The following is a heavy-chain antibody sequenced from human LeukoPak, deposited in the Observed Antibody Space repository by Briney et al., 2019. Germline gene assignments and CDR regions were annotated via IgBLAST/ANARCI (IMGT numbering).Heavy chain of an antibody. V-gene: IGHV3-33*01. Sequence: PGGSLRLSCAASGFTFSGYGMHWVRQAPGKGLEWVALIWYDGTNKYYADFVKGRFTISRDNSKNTLYLRMNSLRAEDTAVYYCARDLAGSGSYLVPFEFDHWGQGTLVTVSS. D-gene: IGHD1-26*01. CDR2: IWYDGTNK. CDR1: GFTFSGYG. CDR3: ARDLAGSGSYLVPFEFDH. J-gene: IGHJ4*02.